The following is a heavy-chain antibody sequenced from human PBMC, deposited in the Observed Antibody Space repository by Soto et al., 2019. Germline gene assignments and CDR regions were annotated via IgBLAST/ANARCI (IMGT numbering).Heavy chain of an antibody. CDR3: ARVSAAGASPLSY. D-gene: IGHD6-13*01. CDR2: INPNSGGT. Sequence: QVQLVQSGAEVKKPGASVKVSCKASGYTFTGYYMHWVRQAPGQGLEWMGWINPNSGGTNYAQKLQGWVTMTRDTSISTAYMELSRLRSDDTAVYYCARVSAAGASPLSYWGQGTLVTVSS. J-gene: IGHJ4*02. CDR1: GYTFTGYY. V-gene: IGHV1-2*04.